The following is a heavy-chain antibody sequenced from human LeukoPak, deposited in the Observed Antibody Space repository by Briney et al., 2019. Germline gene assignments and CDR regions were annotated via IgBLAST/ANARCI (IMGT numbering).Heavy chain of an antibody. D-gene: IGHD3-10*01. CDR2: VDSRGNS. CDR3: AAGAPKFLHLIY. CDR1: NSSVSTYY. Sequence: PSETLSLTCAVSNSSVSTYYWTWIRQAPGNGLEWIGYVDSRGNSNYNPSLKSRVTISLDSSRKQFSLRVTSVTAADTAVYYCAAGAPKFLHLIYWGQGTLVTASS. J-gene: IGHJ4*02. V-gene: IGHV4-59*02.